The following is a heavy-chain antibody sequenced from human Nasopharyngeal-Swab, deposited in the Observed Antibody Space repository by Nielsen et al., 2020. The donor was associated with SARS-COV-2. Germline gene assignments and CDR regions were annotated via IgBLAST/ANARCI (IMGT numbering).Heavy chain of an antibody. CDR2: IKQDGSEK. CDR1: GFTFSSYW. Sequence: GGSLRLSCAASGFTFSSYWMSWVRQAPGQGLEWVANIKQDGSEKYYVDSVKGRFTISRDNAKNSLYLQMNSLRAEDTAVYYCARYLPPGYDWGMDVWGQGTTVTVSS. V-gene: IGHV3-7*03. D-gene: IGHD5-12*01. J-gene: IGHJ6*02. CDR3: ARYLPPGYDWGMDV.